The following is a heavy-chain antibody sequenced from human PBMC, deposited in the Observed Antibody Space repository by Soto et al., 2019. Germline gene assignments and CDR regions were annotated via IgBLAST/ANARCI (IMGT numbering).Heavy chain of an antibody. Sequence: LRLSCAASGFTFSSYGMHWVRQAPGKGLEWVAVISYDGSNKYYADSVKGRFTISRDNSKNTLYLQMNSLRAEDTAVYYCAKDLLLAHILTGYYSPTDYYYYGMDVWGQGTTVTVSS. CDR2: ISYDGSNK. J-gene: IGHJ6*02. V-gene: IGHV3-30*18. CDR1: GFTFSSYG. CDR3: AKDLLLAHILTGYYSPTDYYYYGMDV. D-gene: IGHD3-9*01.